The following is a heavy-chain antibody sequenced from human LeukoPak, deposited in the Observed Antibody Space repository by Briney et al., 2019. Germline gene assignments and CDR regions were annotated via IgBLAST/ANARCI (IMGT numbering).Heavy chain of an antibody. Sequence: SETRALTCSGSGGSVSTYYWSWMRQTPGGGLDWIGYIYSSGSANYNPSLKSRVTISVDTSKNQFSLKLSSVTAADTAVYYCARLYYYDSGGFPSWYFDLWGRGTLVTVSS. CDR2: IYSSGSA. CDR1: GGSVSTYY. V-gene: IGHV4-59*02. J-gene: IGHJ2*01. CDR3: ARLYYYDSGGFPSWYFDL. D-gene: IGHD3-22*01.